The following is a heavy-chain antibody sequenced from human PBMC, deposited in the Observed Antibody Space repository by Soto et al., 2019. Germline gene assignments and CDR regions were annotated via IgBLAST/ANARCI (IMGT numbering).Heavy chain of an antibody. CDR2: IYYSGST. CDR1: VGSISSYY. Sequence: PSETLSLTCTVSVGSISSYYWSWIRQPPGKGLEWIGYIYYSGSTYYNPSLKSRVMISVDTSKNQFSLKLSSMTATDTAIYYCARAGGEQLALDYWGQGTLGTVS. V-gene: IGHV4-59*01. CDR3: ARAGGEQLALDY. D-gene: IGHD6-13*01. J-gene: IGHJ4*02.